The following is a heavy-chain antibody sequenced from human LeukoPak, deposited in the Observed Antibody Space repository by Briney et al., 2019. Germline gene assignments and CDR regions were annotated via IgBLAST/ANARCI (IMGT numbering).Heavy chain of an antibody. J-gene: IGHJ6*03. D-gene: IGHD6-6*01. V-gene: IGHV4-4*07. CDR2: IYTSGST. CDR3: AREVAARPYYYYMDV. Sequence: SETLSLTCTVSGGSISSYYWSWIRQPAGKRLEWIGRIYTSGSTNYNPSLKSRVTMSVDTSKNQFSLKLSSVTAADTAVYYCAREVAARPYYYYMDVWGKGTTVTVSS. CDR1: GGSISSYY.